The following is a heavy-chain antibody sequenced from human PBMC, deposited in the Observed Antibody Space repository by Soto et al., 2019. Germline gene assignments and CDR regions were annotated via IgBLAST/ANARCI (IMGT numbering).Heavy chain of an antibody. CDR2: IDNTGTDS. J-gene: IGHJ6*01. Sequence: EVQLVESGGGLVQPGGSLRLSCAASGFTLSGRSMHWVRQAPGKGLVWVSGIDNTGTDSTYADSVKGRFTSSRDNAKNMLILQINSLRVEDTAVYYCARGCFGPEVWWKGTTITVSS. CDR1: GFTLSGRS. CDR3: ARGCFGPEV. V-gene: IGHV3-74*01. D-gene: IGHD3-10*01.